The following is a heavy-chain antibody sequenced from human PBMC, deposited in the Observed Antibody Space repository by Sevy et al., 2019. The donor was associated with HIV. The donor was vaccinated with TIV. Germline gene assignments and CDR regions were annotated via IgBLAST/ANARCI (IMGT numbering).Heavy chain of an antibody. Sequence: GGSLRLSCTASGFTFSNHAMHWVRQGPGKGPEWVAFIRNDGSHEYYADSVKGLFTISRDNSKNTLYLQMNSLRPEDTAVYYCARDRKVLLVVYAIPFDAFDIWGQGTMVTVSS. V-gene: IGHV3-30*02. CDR2: IRNDGSHE. J-gene: IGHJ3*02. D-gene: IGHD2-8*02. CDR1: GFTFSNHA. CDR3: ARDRKVLLVVYAIPFDAFDI.